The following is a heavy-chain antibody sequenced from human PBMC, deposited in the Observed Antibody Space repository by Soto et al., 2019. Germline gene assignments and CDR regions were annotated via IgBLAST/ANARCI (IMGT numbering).Heavy chain of an antibody. CDR1: GFTFNSYA. CDR3: AKGRYFDASGGCANF. Sequence: EVRLMESGGGFLQPGGSQRLSCVASGFTFNSYARSWVRQTPEKGLEWVSAISGSGWQTYYAESVQGRFTISRDNSKTTVYLHMNRLRAEDSGIYYCAKGRYFDASGGCANFWGRGTLVTVSS. CDR2: ISGSGWQT. V-gene: IGHV3-23*01. D-gene: IGHD3-9*01. J-gene: IGHJ2*01.